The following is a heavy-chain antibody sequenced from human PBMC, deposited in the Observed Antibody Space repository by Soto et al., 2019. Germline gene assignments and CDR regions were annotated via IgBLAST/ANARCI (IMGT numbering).Heavy chain of an antibody. J-gene: IGHJ4*02. Sequence: SETLSLTCTVSGGSISSGGYYWSWIRQHPGKGLEWIGYIYYSGSTYYNPSLKSRVTISVDTSKNQFSLKLSSVTAADTAVYYCARERPMVRGLIDYWGQGTLVTVSS. CDR2: IYYSGST. CDR1: GGSISSGGYY. D-gene: IGHD3-10*01. V-gene: IGHV4-31*03. CDR3: ARERPMVRGLIDY.